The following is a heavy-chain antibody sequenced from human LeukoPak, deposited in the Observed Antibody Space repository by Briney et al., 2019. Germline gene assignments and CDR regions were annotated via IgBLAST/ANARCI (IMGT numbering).Heavy chain of an antibody. V-gene: IGHV3-53*04. CDR2: ISSGGET. CDR3: ARGVQSEP. Sequence: GGSLRLSCAASGFTVSSNYMSWVRQAPGKGLEWVSVISSGGETYYADSVKGRFTISRHNSKNTVHLQMSSLRIEDTAVYYCARGVQSEPWGQGTLVTVSS. CDR1: GFTVSSNY. J-gene: IGHJ5*02.